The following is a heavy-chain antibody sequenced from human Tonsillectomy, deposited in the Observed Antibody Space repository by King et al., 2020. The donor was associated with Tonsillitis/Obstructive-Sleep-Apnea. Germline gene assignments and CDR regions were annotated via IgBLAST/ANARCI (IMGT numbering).Heavy chain of an antibody. CDR2: INHSGST. Sequence: VQLPQWGAGMLKASATLSLPCAVSGGSFSGYYWSWIRQPPGKGLEWIGEINHSGSTNYNPSLKSRVTISVDTSKNQFSLKLSSVTAADTAVYYCARERAVAGNDGFDIWGQGTMVTVSS. D-gene: IGHD6-19*01. V-gene: IGHV4-34*01. J-gene: IGHJ3*02. CDR1: GGSFSGYY. CDR3: ARERAVAGNDGFDI.